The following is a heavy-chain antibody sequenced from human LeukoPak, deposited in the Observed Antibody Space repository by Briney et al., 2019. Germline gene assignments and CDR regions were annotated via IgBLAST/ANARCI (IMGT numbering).Heavy chain of an antibody. CDR3: ASPGYSSGWYAFDI. CDR2: IYASGST. Sequence: SETLSLTCTVSGGSISSYYWTWIRQPAGKGLEWIGCIYASGSTNYNPSLKSRVTMSVDPSKNQFSLRLNSVTAADTAVYYCASPGYSSGWYAFDIWGQGTMVTVSS. D-gene: IGHD6-19*01. CDR1: GGSISSYY. J-gene: IGHJ3*02. V-gene: IGHV4-4*07.